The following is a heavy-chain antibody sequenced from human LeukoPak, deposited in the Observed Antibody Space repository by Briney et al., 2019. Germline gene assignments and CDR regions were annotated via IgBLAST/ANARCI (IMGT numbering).Heavy chain of an antibody. D-gene: IGHD6-13*01. CDR2: INPNSGGT. CDR3: ARVIAAAGLWYFDY. V-gene: IGHV1-2*02. CDR1: GYTFTGYY. Sequence: ASVTVSCKASGYTFTGYYMHWVRQAPGQGLEWMGWINPNSGGTNYAQKFQGRVTMTRDTSISTAYMELSRLRSDDTAVYYCARVIAAAGLWYFDYWGQGTLVTVSS. J-gene: IGHJ4*02.